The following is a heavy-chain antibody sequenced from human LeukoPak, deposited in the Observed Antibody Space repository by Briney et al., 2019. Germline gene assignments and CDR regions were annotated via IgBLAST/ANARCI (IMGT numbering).Heavy chain of an antibody. Sequence: PGGSLRLSCAASGFTFSSYWMHWVRQAPGKGLVWVSRINSDGSSTSYADSVKGRFTISRDNAKNTLYLQMNSLRAEDTAVYYCATRRNSGSYFDYWGQGTLVTVSS. D-gene: IGHD3-22*01. CDR1: GFTFSSYW. CDR2: INSDGSST. CDR3: ATRRNSGSYFDY. J-gene: IGHJ4*02. V-gene: IGHV3-74*01.